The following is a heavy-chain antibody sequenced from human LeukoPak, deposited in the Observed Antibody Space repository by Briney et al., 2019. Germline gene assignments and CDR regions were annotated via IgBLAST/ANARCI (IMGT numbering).Heavy chain of an antibody. CDR1: GDTFSSYY. CDR2: INPTGGST. D-gene: IGHD3-16*01. Sequence: ASVKVSCKASGDTFSSYYMHWVRQAPGQGLEWMGLINPTGGSTGYAQKFQGRVTMTTDTSTSTAYMELRSLRSDDTAVYYCARDFPLLPTFCDYWGQGTLVTVSS. CDR3: ARDFPLLPTFCDY. J-gene: IGHJ4*02. V-gene: IGHV1-46*01.